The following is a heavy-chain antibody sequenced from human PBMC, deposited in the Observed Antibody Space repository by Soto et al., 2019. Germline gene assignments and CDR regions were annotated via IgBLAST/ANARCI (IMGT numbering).Heavy chain of an antibody. D-gene: IGHD6-13*01. Sequence: QVQLVQSGAEVKKPGSSVKVSCKASGGTFRSYAFSWVRQAPGQGLEWMGGIIPIFGPANYAQNFQGRVTITADKSTSTAYMELSSLRSADTAVYYCASVRAAGTRWFATWGQGTLVTVSS. CDR2: IIPIFGPA. CDR1: GGTFRSYA. J-gene: IGHJ5*02. CDR3: ASVRAAGTRWFAT. V-gene: IGHV1-69*06.